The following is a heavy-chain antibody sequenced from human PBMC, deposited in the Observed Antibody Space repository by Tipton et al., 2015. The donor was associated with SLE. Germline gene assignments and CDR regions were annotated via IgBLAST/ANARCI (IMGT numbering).Heavy chain of an antibody. D-gene: IGHD1-26*01. Sequence: TLSLTCTVFGGSISSYYWSWIRQPAGKGLEWIGQIHSSGSTSYNPSLKSRVSISVDMSKNQVSLKLSSVTAADTALYYCARHFSGSYSFDYWGQGGLVTVSS. CDR1: GGSISSYY. CDR3: ARHFSGSYSFDY. CDR2: IHSSGST. V-gene: IGHV4-4*07. J-gene: IGHJ4*02.